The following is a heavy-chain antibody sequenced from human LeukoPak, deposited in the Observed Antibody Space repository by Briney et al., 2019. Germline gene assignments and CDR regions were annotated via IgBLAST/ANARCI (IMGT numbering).Heavy chain of an antibody. Sequence: PGGSLRLSCTASGFSFSGHWMHWARQLPGKGLVWVSRISPTGSTTSYADSVKGRFTISRDNAKNSLYLQMNSLRAEDTAVYYCARDSTRFDYWGQGTLVTVSS. V-gene: IGHV3-74*01. J-gene: IGHJ4*02. CDR2: ISPTGSTT. CDR1: GFSFSGHW. CDR3: ARDSTRFDY.